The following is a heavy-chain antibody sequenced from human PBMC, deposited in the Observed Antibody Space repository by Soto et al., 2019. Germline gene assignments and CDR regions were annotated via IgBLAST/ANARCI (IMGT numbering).Heavy chain of an antibody. CDR2: ISYDGSNK. Sequence: GGSLRLSCAASGFTFSSYGMHWVRQAPGKGLEWVAAISYDGSNKYYADSVKGRFTISRDNSKNTLYLQMNSLRAEDTAVYYCAKDLENYYGSGSSLFDYWGQGTLVTVSS. CDR3: AKDLENYYGSGSSLFDY. D-gene: IGHD3-10*01. V-gene: IGHV3-30*18. CDR1: GFTFSSYG. J-gene: IGHJ4*02.